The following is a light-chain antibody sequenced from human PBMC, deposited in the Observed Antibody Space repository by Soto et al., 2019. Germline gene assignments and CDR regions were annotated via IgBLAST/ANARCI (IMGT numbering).Light chain of an antibody. CDR2: EVS. J-gene: IGLJ1*01. Sequence: SALTQPASVSGSPGQSITISCTGTSSDFGVYNYVSWYRQYPGRAPKVLIVEVSNRPSGVSNRFSGSKSGNTASLTISGLQAEDEADYYCSSYTTSATYVFGTGTKVTVL. V-gene: IGLV2-14*01. CDR3: SSYTTSATYV. CDR1: SSDFGVYNY.